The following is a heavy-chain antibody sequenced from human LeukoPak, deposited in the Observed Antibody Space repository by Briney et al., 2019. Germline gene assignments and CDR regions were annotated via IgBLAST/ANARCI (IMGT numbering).Heavy chain of an antibody. CDR3: ARGSMGIQLWLMVDY. J-gene: IGHJ4*02. V-gene: IGHV3-20*04. CDR1: GFTFDDYG. Sequence: GGSLRLSCAASGFTFDDYGMNWVRQAPGKGLEWVSGINWNGGSTGYADSVKGRFTISRDNAKNSLYLQMNSLRAEDTALYYCARGSMGIQLWLMVDYWGQGTLVTVSS. CDR2: INWNGGST. D-gene: IGHD5-18*01.